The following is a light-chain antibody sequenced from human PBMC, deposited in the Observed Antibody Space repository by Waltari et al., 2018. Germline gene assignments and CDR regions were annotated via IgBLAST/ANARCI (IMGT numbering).Light chain of an antibody. Sequence: QSVLPQPPSVSPAPGQKVSISCSGSRSHIATNYVPWYQQLPGTAPKLLIYETYSRPSGIPGRFSGSRSGTSATLDITGLQTGDEADYYCGTWDAYLNAGIFGGGTKVTVL. CDR2: ETY. CDR3: GTWDAYLNAGI. V-gene: IGLV1-51*02. J-gene: IGLJ2*01. CDR1: RSHIATNY.